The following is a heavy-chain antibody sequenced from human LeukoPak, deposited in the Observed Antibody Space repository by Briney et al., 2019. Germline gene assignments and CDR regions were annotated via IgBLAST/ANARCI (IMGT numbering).Heavy chain of an antibody. CDR1: GYTFTVYY. Sequence: GASVKVSCKASGYTFTVYYMHWVRQAPGQGLEWMGWINPNSGGTNYAQKFQGRVTMTRDTSISTAYMELSSLRSEDTAVYYCAVAGNDYVWGSYRLNWGQGTLVTVSS. D-gene: IGHD3-16*02. J-gene: IGHJ4*02. V-gene: IGHV1-2*02. CDR2: INPNSGGT. CDR3: AVAGNDYVWGSYRLN.